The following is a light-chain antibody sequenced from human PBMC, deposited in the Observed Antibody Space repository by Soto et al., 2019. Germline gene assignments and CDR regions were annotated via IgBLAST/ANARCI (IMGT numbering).Light chain of an antibody. V-gene: IGLV2-14*01. CDR2: DVS. CDR3: CSYTSMFTAV. Sequence: QSALTQPASVSGSPGQSLTISCTGTSSDVGGYNYVSWYQRRPGKAPKLMIYDVSNRPSGVSNRFSGSKSGSTASLTISGLQTEDEADYYCCSYTSMFTAVFGGGTKVTVL. J-gene: IGLJ2*01. CDR1: SSDVGGYNY.